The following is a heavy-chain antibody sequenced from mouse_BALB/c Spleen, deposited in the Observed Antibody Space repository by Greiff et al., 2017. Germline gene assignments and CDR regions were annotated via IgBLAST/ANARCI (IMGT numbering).Heavy chain of an antibody. J-gene: IGHJ1*01. D-gene: IGHD2-3*01. CDR2: IRNKANGYTT. V-gene: IGHV7-3*02. CDR1: GFTFTDYY. CDR3: ARDGYYV. Sequence: EVKLVESGGGLVQPGGSLRLSCATSGFTFTDYYMSWVRQPPGQALEWLGFIRNKANGYTTEYSASVKGRFTISRDNSQSILYLQMNTLRAEDSATYCCARDGYYVWGAGTTVTVSS.